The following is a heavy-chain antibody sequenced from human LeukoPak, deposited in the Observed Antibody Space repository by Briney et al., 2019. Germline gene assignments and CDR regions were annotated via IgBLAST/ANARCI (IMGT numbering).Heavy chain of an antibody. CDR1: GFSFSSYW. Sequence: GGSLRLPCVAPGFSFSSYWINWVRQAPGEGLEWVAHMKPDGTEKYYLDSVRGRFTISRDNAKHSLYLQMNSLRPEDTAVYYCARDADYGYWVVDYWGQGTLVTVSS. CDR3: ARDADYGYWVVDY. J-gene: IGHJ4*02. V-gene: IGHV3-7*01. D-gene: IGHD4/OR15-4a*01. CDR2: MKPDGTEK.